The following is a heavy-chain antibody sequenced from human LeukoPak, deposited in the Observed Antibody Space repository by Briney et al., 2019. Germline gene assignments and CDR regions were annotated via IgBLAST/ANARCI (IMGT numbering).Heavy chain of an antibody. J-gene: IGHJ5*02. CDR2: LYYGGSI. CDR3: ARGSLYYDILTGDRNWFDP. V-gene: IGHV4-59*12. Sequence: PSKTLSLTCTVSGGSISNYYWHWIRQPPGKGLEWIGYLYYGGSIKYNPSLKSRVSISVDTSKNKFSLKLSSVTAADTAVYYCARGSLYYDILTGDRNWFDPWGQGTLVTVSS. CDR1: GGSISNYY. D-gene: IGHD3-9*01.